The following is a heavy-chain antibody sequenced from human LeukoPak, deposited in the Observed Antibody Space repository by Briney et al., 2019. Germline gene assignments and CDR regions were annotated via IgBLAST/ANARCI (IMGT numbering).Heavy chain of an antibody. V-gene: IGHV3-33*01. Sequence: VAVIWYDGSNRYYADSVKGLFTFSRDSSKNTVYLQMDSLRADDTAVYYCGREGSSRTIDYWGQGTLVTVSS. D-gene: IGHD1/OR15-1a*01. CDR2: IWYDGSNR. CDR3: GREGSSRTIDY. J-gene: IGHJ4*02.